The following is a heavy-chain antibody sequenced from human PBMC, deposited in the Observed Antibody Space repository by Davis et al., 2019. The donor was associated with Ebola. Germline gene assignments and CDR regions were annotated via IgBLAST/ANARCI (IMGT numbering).Heavy chain of an antibody. CDR2: LSGSGGLS. CDR3: AKNVAGTFDSSGYYPDY. Sequence: GGSLRLSCAASGYTFRIHAMTWVRQAPGKGLEWVSALSGSGGLSYYADSVKGRFTISRDNSKNTVYLQMNNLRAEDTAIYYCAKNVAGTFDSSGYYPDYWGQGALLTVSS. D-gene: IGHD3-22*01. CDR1: GYTFRIHA. V-gene: IGHV3-23*01. J-gene: IGHJ4*02.